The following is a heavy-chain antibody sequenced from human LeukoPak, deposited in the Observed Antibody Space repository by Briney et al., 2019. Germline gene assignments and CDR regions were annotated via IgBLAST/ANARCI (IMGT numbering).Heavy chain of an antibody. J-gene: IGHJ5*02. V-gene: IGHV3-30*04. CDR2: ISYDGINK. CDR3: AKDFRAKSGSGSYGWFDP. D-gene: IGHD3-10*01. CDR1: GFTFSSDA. Sequence: GGSLRLSCAASGFTFSSDAMHWVRQAPGKGLEWVALISYDGINKYYADSVRGRFTISRDNSKNTLYLQMNSLRADDTAVYYCAKDFRAKSGSGSYGWFDPWGQGTLVTVSS.